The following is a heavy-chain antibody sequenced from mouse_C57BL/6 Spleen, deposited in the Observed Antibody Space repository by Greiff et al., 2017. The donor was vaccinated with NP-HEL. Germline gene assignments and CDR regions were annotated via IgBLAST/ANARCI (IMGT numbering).Heavy chain of an antibody. CDR1: GYTFTSYW. Sequence: QVQLQQSGAELVKPGASVKLSCKASGYTFTSYWMHWVKQRPGRGLEWIGRIDPTSGGTKYNEKFKSKATLTVDTPSSTAYMQLSSLTSEDSAVYYCARGDYGGLFAYWGQGTLVTVSA. CDR3: ARGDYGGLFAY. J-gene: IGHJ3*01. D-gene: IGHD2-4*01. CDR2: IDPTSGGT. V-gene: IGHV1-72*01.